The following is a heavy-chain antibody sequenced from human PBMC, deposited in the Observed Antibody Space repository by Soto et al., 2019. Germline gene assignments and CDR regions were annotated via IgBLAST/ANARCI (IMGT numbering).Heavy chain of an antibody. V-gene: IGHV5-51*01. CDR1: GYSFTSYW. CDR2: IYPGDSDT. D-gene: IGHD1-26*01. Sequence: HGESLKISCKGSGYSFTSYWIGWVRQMPGKGLEWMGIIYPGDSDTRYSPSFQGQVTISADKSIGTAYLQWSSLKASDTAMYYCAGSRIVGARGMDVWGQGTTVTVSS. J-gene: IGHJ6*02. CDR3: AGSRIVGARGMDV.